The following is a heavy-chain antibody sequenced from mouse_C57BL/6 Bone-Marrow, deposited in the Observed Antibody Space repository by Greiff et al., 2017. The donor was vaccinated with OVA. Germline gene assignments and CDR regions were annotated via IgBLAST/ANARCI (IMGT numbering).Heavy chain of an antibody. Sequence: VHLVESGPGLVAPSQSLSITCTVSGFSLTSYGVHWVRQPPGKGLEWLVVIWSDGSTTYNSALKSRLSISKDNSKSQVFLKMNSLQTDDTAMYYCTRHRASSSPYYYAMDYWGQGTSVTVSS. CDR1: GFSLTSYG. V-gene: IGHV2-6-1*01. CDR2: IWSDGST. J-gene: IGHJ4*01. D-gene: IGHD1-1*01. CDR3: TRHRASSSPYYYAMDY.